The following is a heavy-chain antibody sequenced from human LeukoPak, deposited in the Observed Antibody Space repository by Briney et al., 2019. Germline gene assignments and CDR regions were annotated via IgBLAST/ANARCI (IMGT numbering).Heavy chain of an antibody. J-gene: IGHJ3*02. Sequence: ASVTVSCKASGYTFTSYGISWVRQAPGQGLEWMGWISAYNGNTNYAQKLQGRVTMTTDTSTSTAYMELRSLRSDDTAVYYCARDPTYYYDSSGGSIKSDAFDIWGQGTMVTVSS. CDR3: ARDPTYYYDSSGGSIKSDAFDI. D-gene: IGHD3-22*01. V-gene: IGHV1-18*01. CDR2: ISAYNGNT. CDR1: GYTFTSYG.